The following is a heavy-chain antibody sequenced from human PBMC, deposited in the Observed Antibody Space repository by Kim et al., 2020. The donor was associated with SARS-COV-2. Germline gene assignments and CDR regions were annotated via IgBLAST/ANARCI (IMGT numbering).Heavy chain of an antibody. CDR1: GGTFSSYA. V-gene: IGHV1-69*13. CDR3: ARYVPRYFDWAAYGVNGMDV. D-gene: IGHD3-9*01. Sequence: SVKVSCKASGGTFSSYAISWVRQAPGQGLEWMGGIIPIFGTANYAQKFQGRVTITADESTSTAYMELSSLRSEDTAVYYCARYVPRYFDWAAYGVNGMDVWGQGTTVTVSS. CDR2: IIPIFGTA. J-gene: IGHJ6*02.